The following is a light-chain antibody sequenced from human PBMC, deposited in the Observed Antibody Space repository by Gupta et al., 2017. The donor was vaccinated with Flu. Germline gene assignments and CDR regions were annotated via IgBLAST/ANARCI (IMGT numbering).Light chain of an antibody. CDR1: QSVSSY. V-gene: IGKV3-11*01. CDR2: DAS. J-gene: IGKJ1*01. Sequence: EIVLTQSPATLSLSPGERATLSCRASQSVSSYLAWYQQKPGQAPRLLIYDASNRAPGIPARFSGSGSGKDLTLTSSSREQEEFAGYYCQQRSNWPPWTFGQGTKVEIK. CDR3: QQRSNWPPWT.